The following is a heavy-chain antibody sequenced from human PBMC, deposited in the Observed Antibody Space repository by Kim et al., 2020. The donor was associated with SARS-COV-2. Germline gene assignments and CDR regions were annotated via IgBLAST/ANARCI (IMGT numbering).Heavy chain of an antibody. V-gene: IGHV1-69*04. CDR1: GGTFSSYA. CDR2: IIPILGIA. J-gene: IGHJ3*02. D-gene: IGHD3-16*01. CDR3: ASGQSPQYEDAFDI. Sequence: SVKVSCKASGGTFSSYAISWVRQAPGQGLEWMGRIIPILGIANYAQKFQGRVTITADKSTSTAYMELSSLRSEDTAVYYCASGQSPQYEDAFDIWGQGTMVTVSS.